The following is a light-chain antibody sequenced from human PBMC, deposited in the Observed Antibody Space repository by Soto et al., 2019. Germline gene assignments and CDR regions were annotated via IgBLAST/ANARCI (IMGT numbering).Light chain of an antibody. CDR2: GAS. V-gene: IGKV3-15*01. J-gene: IGKJ1*01. CDR1: LSVRTN. Sequence: EIVMTQSPATLSVSPGERATLSCRASLSVRTNLAWYQQKPGQAPRLLIYGASTRATGIPARFSGSGFGTEFTLTISSPQSEDFAVYFCLQYYDWPPWTFGQGTKVEIK. CDR3: LQYYDWPPWT.